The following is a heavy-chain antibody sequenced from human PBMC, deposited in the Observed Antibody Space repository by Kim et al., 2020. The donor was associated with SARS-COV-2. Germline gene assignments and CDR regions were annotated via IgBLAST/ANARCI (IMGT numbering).Heavy chain of an antibody. Sequence: SETLSLTCTVSGGSISSYYWSWIRQPPGTGLEWIGYIYYSGSTNYNPSLKSRVTISVDTSKNQFSLKLSSVTAADTAVYYCAGRGQDYDSSGLYFDYWGQGTLVTVSS. CDR2: IYYSGST. CDR1: GGSISSYY. V-gene: IGHV4-59*13. CDR3: AGRGQDYDSSGLYFDY. J-gene: IGHJ4*02. D-gene: IGHD3-22*01.